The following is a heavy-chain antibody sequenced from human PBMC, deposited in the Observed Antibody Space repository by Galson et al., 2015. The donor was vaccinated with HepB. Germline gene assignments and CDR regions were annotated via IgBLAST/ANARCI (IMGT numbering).Heavy chain of an antibody. Sequence: SLRLSCAASGFTFNTYYMNWVRQAPGKGLEWVSYITDSGSNIYYADSVKGRFTISRDNAKNSLLLQMNSLRDKDTAVYYCARGTTGFDYWGQGTLVTVSS. J-gene: IGHJ4*02. CDR1: GFTFNTYY. CDR3: ARGTTGFDY. V-gene: IGHV3-48*02. CDR2: ITDSGSNI. D-gene: IGHD4-11*01.